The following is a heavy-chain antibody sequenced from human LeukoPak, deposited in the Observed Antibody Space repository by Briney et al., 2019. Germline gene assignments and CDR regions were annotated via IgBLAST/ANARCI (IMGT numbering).Heavy chain of an antibody. Sequence: SETLSLTCAVSGGSFSGYYWSWIRQPPGKGLEWIGEITHSGSTNYNPSLKSRVTISVDTSKNQFSLKLSSVTAADTAVYYCARGPMVRGPRARPATVWFDPWGQGTLVTVSS. J-gene: IGHJ5*02. CDR2: ITHSGST. CDR3: ARGPMVRGPRARPATVWFDP. CDR1: GGSFSGYY. V-gene: IGHV4-34*01. D-gene: IGHD3-10*01.